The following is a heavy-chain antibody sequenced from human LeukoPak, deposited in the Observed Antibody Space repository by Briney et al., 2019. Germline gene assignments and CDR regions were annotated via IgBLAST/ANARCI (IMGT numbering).Heavy chain of an antibody. D-gene: IGHD2-15*01. CDR2: ISGSGAST. J-gene: IGHJ4*02. CDR1: GFTFSSYA. CDR3: AKGQGHVVYFDY. V-gene: IGHV3-23*01. Sequence: GGSLRLSCTASGFTFSSYAMCWVRQAPGKGLEWVSAISGSGASTYYADSVTGRFTISRDNSKNTLYLQMNSLRAEDTAIYYCAKGQGHVVYFDYWGQGTLVTVSS.